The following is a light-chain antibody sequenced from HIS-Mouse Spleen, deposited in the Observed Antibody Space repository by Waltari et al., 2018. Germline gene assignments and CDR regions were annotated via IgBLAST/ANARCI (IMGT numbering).Light chain of an antibody. CDR2: DVS. CDR3: SSYTSSSFNVV. J-gene: IGLJ2*01. Sequence: QSALTQPASVSGSPGQSITISCTGTSSDVGGYNYVSWYQQHPGKAPKLMIYDVSNRPSVVSNRFSGSTSSNTASLTISGLQAEDEADYYCSSYTSSSFNVVFGGGTKLTVL. V-gene: IGLV2-14*03. CDR1: SSDVGGYNY.